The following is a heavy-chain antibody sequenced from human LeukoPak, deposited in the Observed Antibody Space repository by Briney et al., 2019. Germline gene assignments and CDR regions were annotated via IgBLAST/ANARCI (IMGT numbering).Heavy chain of an antibody. D-gene: IGHD3-10*01. CDR1: GGTFSSYA. CDR3: ARSVSGSYKPFDY. J-gene: IGHJ4*02. CDR2: IIPIFGTA. Sequence: SVKVSCKASGGTFSSYAISWVRQAPGQGLEWMGGIIPIFGTANYAQKFQGRVTITADKSTSTAYMELSSLRSEDTAVYYCARSVSGSYKPFDYWGQGTLITVSS. V-gene: IGHV1-69*06.